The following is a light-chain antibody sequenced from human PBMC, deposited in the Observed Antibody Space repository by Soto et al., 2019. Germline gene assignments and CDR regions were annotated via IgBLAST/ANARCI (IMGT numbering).Light chain of an antibody. CDR1: QSILHSPSHNDY. CDR3: HQYFSLPRT. V-gene: IGKV4-1*01. CDR2: WAS. J-gene: IGKJ1*01. Sequence: DVVMTQSPDSLAVSLGERATINCKSSQSILHSPSHNDYLAWYQKEPGQPPKLLIYWASSRESGVPDRFSGSGSGTDFTLMIISLEAEDAAVYYCHQYFSLPRTFGQGTKVEIK.